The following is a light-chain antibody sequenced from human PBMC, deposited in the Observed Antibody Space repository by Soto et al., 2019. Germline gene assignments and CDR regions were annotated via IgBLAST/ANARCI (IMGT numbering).Light chain of an antibody. CDR1: QSVDSNY. V-gene: IGKV3-20*01. J-gene: IGKJ1*01. CDR3: QQYGSLSWT. Sequence: EIVLAQSPETLSLSPGERATLSCRASQSVDSNYLAWYQQKPGQAPRIIIFGASGRATGIPDRFSGSGSGTDFTLTISRLEPEDFAVYYCQQYGSLSWTFGQGTKVDIK. CDR2: GAS.